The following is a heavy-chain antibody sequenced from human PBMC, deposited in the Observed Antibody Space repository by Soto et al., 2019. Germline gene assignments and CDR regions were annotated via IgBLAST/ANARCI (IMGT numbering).Heavy chain of an antibody. CDR3: ARGRRYYDFWSGYYKYYFDY. V-gene: IGHV4-34*01. Sequence: SSETLSLTCAVYGGSFSGYYWSWIRQPPGKGLEWIGEINHSGSTNYNPSLKSRVTISVDTSKNQFSLKLSSVTAADTAVYYCARGRRYYDFWSGYYKYYFDYWGQGTLVTVSS. D-gene: IGHD3-3*01. CDR2: INHSGST. J-gene: IGHJ4*02. CDR1: GGSFSGYY.